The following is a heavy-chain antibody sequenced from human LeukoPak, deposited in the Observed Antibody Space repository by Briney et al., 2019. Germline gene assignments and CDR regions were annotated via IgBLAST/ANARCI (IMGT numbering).Heavy chain of an antibody. CDR3: ARGARFYDSSGYYPNDFDY. D-gene: IGHD3-22*01. V-gene: IGHV1-8*01. J-gene: IGHJ4*02. Sequence: ASVEVSCKASGYTFTSYDINWVRQATGQGLEWMGWMNPNSGNTGYAQKFQGRVTMTRNTSISTAYMELSSLRSEDTAVYYCARGARFYDSSGYYPNDFDYWGQGTLVTVSS. CDR1: GYTFTSYD. CDR2: MNPNSGNT.